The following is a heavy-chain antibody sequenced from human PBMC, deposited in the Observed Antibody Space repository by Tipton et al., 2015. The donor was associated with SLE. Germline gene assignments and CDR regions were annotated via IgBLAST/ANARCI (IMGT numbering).Heavy chain of an antibody. Sequence: SLRLSCAASGFTFSRYWMHWVRQAPGKGLVWVSRINSDGSSTSYADSVKGRFTISRDNAKNTLYLQMNSLSAEDTAVYSCAREVTTIEGAFDIWGQGTLVTVSS. V-gene: IGHV3-74*01. CDR3: AREVTTIEGAFDI. CDR2: INSDGSST. J-gene: IGHJ3*02. D-gene: IGHD5-12*01. CDR1: GFTFSRYW.